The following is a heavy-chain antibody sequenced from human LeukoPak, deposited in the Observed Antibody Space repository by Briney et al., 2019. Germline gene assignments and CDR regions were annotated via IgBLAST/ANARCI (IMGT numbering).Heavy chain of an antibody. D-gene: IGHD4-11*01. CDR3: ARVPRGYSNYDY. J-gene: IGHJ4*02. CDR2: ISWNSGSI. V-gene: IGHV3-9*01. Sequence: GRSLRLSCAASGFTFDDYAMHWVRQAPGKGLEWVSGISWNSGSIGYADSVKGRFTISRDNSKNTLYLQMNSLRAEDTAVYYCARVPRGYSNYDYWGQGTLVTVSS. CDR1: GFTFDDYA.